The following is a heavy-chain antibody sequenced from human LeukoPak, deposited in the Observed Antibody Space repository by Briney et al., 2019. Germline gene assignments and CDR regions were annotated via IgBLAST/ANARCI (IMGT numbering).Heavy chain of an antibody. CDR3: AREASVAGLFYYFDY. V-gene: IGHV1-18*01. J-gene: IGHJ4*02. CDR2: ISAYNGNT. D-gene: IGHD6-19*01. Sequence: ASVKVSCTASGYTFTSYGISWVRQAPGQGLEWMGWISAYNGNTNYAQKLQGRVTMTTDTSTSTAYMELRSLRSDDTAVYYCAREASVAGLFYYFDYWGQGTLVTVSS. CDR1: GYTFTSYG.